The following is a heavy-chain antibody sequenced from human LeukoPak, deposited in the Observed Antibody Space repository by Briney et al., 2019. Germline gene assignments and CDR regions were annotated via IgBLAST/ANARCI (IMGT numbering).Heavy chain of an antibody. D-gene: IGHD3-22*01. CDR2: IVSNGDST. CDR3: VNPGWYYDSSGYSYYYGMDD. CDR1: GFTLSSYG. V-gene: IGHV3-64D*09. J-gene: IGHJ6*02. Sequence: PGGSLRLSCSASGFTLSSYGMHWVRQAPGKGLEYVSAIVSNGDSTYYADSVKGRFTISRDNAKNTLYLQMSSLRPDDPAVYYCVNPGWYYDSSGYSYYYGMDDWGQGTTVTVSS.